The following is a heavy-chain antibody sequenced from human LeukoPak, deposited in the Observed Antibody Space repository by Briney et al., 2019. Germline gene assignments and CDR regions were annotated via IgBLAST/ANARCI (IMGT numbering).Heavy chain of an antibody. D-gene: IGHD2-15*01. CDR3: ARARGKYCSGGSCLNNAFDI. CDR1: GFTVSSNY. Sequence: PGGSLRLSCAASGFTVSSNYMSWVRQAPGKGLEWVSGINWNGGSTGYADSVKGRFTISRDNAKNSLYLQMNSLRAEDTALYYCARARGKYCSGGSCLNNAFDIWGQGTMVTVSS. CDR2: INWNGGST. V-gene: IGHV3-20*04. J-gene: IGHJ3*02.